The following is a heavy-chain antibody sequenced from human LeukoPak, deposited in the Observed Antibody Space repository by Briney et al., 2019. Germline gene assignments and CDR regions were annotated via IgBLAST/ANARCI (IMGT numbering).Heavy chain of an antibody. CDR1: GYSISSGYY. CDR3: ARDKSYYYDSSGYAYFDY. Sequence: PSETLSLTCTVSGYSISSGYYWGWIRQPPGKGLEWIGSIYHSGSTYYNPSLKSRVTISVDTSKNQFSLKLSSVTAADTAVYYCARDKSYYYDSSGYAYFDYWGQGTLVTVSS. J-gene: IGHJ4*02. V-gene: IGHV4-38-2*02. D-gene: IGHD3-22*01. CDR2: IYHSGST.